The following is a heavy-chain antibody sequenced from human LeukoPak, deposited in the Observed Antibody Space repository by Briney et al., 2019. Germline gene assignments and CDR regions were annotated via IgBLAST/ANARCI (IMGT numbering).Heavy chain of an antibody. J-gene: IGHJ6*02. CDR2: FDPEDGET. V-gene: IGHV1-24*01. CDR3: AREPLWRVTTTEYYYYGMDV. D-gene: IGHD4-17*01. CDR1: GYTLTELS. Sequence: ASVKVSCKVSGYTLTELSMHWVRQAPGKGLEWMGGFDPEDGETIYAQKFQGRVTMTEDTSTDTAYMELSSLRSEDTAVYYCAREPLWRVTTTEYYYYGMDVWGQGTTVTVSS.